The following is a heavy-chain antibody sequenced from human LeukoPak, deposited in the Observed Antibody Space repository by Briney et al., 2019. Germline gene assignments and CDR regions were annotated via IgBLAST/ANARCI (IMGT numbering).Heavy chain of an antibody. CDR2: ISAYNGNT. V-gene: IGHV1-18*04. D-gene: IGHD6-19*01. CDR3: ASAHQWSSGWYYFDY. J-gene: IGHJ4*02. CDR1: GYTFTSYG. Sequence: ASVKVSCKASGYTFTSYGISWVRQAPGQGLEWMGWISAYNGNTNYAQKLQGRVTMTTDTSTSTAYMELRSLRSDDTAVYYCASAHQWSSGWYYFDYWGQGTLVTASS.